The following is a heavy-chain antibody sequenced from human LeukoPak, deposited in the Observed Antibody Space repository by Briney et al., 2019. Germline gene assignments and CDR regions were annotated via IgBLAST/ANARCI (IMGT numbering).Heavy chain of an antibody. J-gene: IGHJ4*02. Sequence: PSETLSLTCTVSGGSIISYYWSWVRQPPGKGLEWIGYMYYSGSTNYNLSLKSRVTISVDTSKNQFSLKLSSVTAADTAVYYCAGDALTWRLGHWGQGTLVTVSS. V-gene: IGHV4-59*01. CDR2: MYYSGST. CDR3: AGDALTWRLGH. D-gene: IGHD2-21*02. CDR1: GGSIISYY.